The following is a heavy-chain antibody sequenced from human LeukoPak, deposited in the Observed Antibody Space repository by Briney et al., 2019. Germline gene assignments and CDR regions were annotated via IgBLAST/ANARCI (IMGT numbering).Heavy chain of an antibody. V-gene: IGHV3-23*01. Sequence: KAGRSLRLSCAASGFTFSSYAMSWVRQAPGKGLEWVSAISGSGGSTYYADSVKGRFTISRDNSKNTLYLQMNSLRAEDTAVYYCAKRAAGYSSGWYYFDYWGQGTLVTVSS. CDR2: ISGSGGST. CDR3: AKRAAGYSSGWYYFDY. D-gene: IGHD6-19*01. J-gene: IGHJ4*02. CDR1: GFTFSSYA.